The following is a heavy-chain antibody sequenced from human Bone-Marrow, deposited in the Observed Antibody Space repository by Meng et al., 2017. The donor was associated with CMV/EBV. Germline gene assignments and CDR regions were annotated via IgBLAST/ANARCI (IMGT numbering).Heavy chain of an antibody. CDR3: AIDNRAIAAAGFYYYYYGMDV. J-gene: IGHJ6*02. D-gene: IGHD6-13*01. V-gene: IGHV1-18*01. Sequence: ASVKVSCKASGYTFTSYGISWVRQAPGQGLEWMGWISAYNGNTNYAQKLQGRVTMTTDTSTSTAYMELRSLRSDDTAVYYCAIDNRAIAAAGFYYYYYGMDVWGQGTTVTVSS. CDR1: GYTFTSYG. CDR2: ISAYNGNT.